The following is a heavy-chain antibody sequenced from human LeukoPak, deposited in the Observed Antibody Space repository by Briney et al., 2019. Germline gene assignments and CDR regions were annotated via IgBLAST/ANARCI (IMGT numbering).Heavy chain of an antibody. CDR3: ARDRREYSYGTYYYYGLDV. CDR1: GFTVSSNY. V-gene: IGHV3-66*01. D-gene: IGHD5-18*01. Sequence: PGGSLRLPCAASGFTVSSNYMSWVRQAPGKGLEWVSVIYTGGSTYYADSVKGRFTISRDNSKNTLYFQMNSLRVEDTAVYYCARDRREYSYGTYYYYGLDVWGQGTTVTVSS. J-gene: IGHJ6*02. CDR2: IYTGGST.